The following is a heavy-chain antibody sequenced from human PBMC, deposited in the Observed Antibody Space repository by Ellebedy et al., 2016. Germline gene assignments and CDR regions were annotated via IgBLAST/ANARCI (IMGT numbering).Heavy chain of an antibody. J-gene: IGHJ5*02. Sequence: ASVKVSCXASGYTFTSYGINWVRQAPGQGLEWMGWISDYNGKTIYAQKLQGRVTMTTDTSTSTAYMEVRSLRSDDTAVYYCARDGYYDSSGHSPLDAWGQGTPVTVSS. V-gene: IGHV1-18*01. CDR3: ARDGYYDSSGHSPLDA. CDR2: ISDYNGKT. D-gene: IGHD3-22*01. CDR1: GYTFTSYG.